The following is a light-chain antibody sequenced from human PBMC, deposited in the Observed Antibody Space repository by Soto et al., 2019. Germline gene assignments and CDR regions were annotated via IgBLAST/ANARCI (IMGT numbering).Light chain of an antibody. J-gene: IGKJ4*01. V-gene: IGKV3-20*01. Sequence: EIVLTQSPGTLSLSPGERATLSCRASQSVGSSYLAWYQQKPGQAPSLLLYGASSRATGIPDTFSGSGSGTDFTLTISSLEPEDFAVYYCQQYNDWPPLTFGGGTKVDI. CDR1: QSVGSSY. CDR3: QQYNDWPPLT. CDR2: GAS.